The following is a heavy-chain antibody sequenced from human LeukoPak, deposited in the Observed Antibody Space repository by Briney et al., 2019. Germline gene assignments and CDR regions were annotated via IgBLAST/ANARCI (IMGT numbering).Heavy chain of an antibody. D-gene: IGHD2-2*01. V-gene: IGHV3-30*02. J-gene: IGHJ4*02. CDR2: IRFDGGKK. CDR3: ARETYCTSTSCPIGDHFDY. Sequence: GGSLRLSCAASGFSFSTYGFHWVRQAPGKGLEWVTFIRFDGGKKNYADSVKGRFAISRDNSKNTVYLQMNSLRAEDTAVYYCARETYCTSTSCPIGDHFDYWGQGTLVTVSS. CDR1: GFSFSTYG.